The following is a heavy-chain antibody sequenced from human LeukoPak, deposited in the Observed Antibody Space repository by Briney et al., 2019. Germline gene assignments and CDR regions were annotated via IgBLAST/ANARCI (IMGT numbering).Heavy chain of an antibody. CDR1: GFTFDSFA. V-gene: IGHV3-43*02. D-gene: IGHD1-1*01. CDR2: ISGDGINT. J-gene: IGHJ4*02. Sequence: PGGTLRLSCATSGFTFDSFAMHWVRQAPGKGLEWISFISGDGINTYYADSVKGRFTISRDNSKYSLSLQMNTVKTEDSALYYCAKGDWNDVPSDSWGQGTLVTVSS. CDR3: AKGDWNDVPSDS.